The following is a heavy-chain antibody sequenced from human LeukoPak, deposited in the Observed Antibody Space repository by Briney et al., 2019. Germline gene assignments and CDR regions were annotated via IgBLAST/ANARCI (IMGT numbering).Heavy chain of an antibody. CDR1: GFIFSRDS. Sequence: GGSLRLSCAASGFIFSRDSMNWVRQAPGKGLEWVAYINGGGSPIYYADSVRGRFTISRDNAKNSLYLQMNSLRAEDTAVYYCVRDNPRCCGVVPSNIDDYWGQGTLVTVSS. J-gene: IGHJ4*02. V-gene: IGHV3-48*01. CDR3: VRDNPRCCGVVPSNIDDY. D-gene: IGHD2-15*01. CDR2: INGGGSPI.